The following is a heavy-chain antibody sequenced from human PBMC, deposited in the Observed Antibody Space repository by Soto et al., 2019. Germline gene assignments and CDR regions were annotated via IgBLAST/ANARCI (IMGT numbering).Heavy chain of an antibody. V-gene: IGHV1-46*01. D-gene: IGHD6-13*01. CDR1: GYIFINYY. CDR2: IKPNGAST. CDR3: ARDLAAADY. J-gene: IGHJ4*02. Sequence: GASVKVSCNASGYIFINYYIHWVRQAPGQGLECIAIIKPNGASTNHDKKFRGRVTMARDTYTSKAYMDLSRMRSEDTAVYYCARDLAAADYWGQGTLVTVSS.